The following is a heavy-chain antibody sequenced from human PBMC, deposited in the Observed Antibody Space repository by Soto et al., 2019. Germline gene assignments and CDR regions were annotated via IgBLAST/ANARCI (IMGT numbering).Heavy chain of an antibody. CDR1: GFTFSSYA. J-gene: IGHJ6*02. Sequence: GGSLRLSCAASGFTFSSYAMSWVRQAPGKGLEWVSAISGSGGSTYYADSVKGRFTISRDNSKNTLYLQMNSLRAEDTAVYYCAKGPQGVTIFGVVTKGPYYGIDVWGQGTTLTRSS. D-gene: IGHD3-3*01. CDR2: ISGSGGST. CDR3: AKGPQGVTIFGVVTKGPYYGIDV. V-gene: IGHV3-23*01.